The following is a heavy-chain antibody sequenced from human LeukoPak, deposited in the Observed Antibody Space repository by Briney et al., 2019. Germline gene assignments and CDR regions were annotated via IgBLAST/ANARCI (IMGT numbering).Heavy chain of an antibody. D-gene: IGHD2-2*01. CDR2: ISSSSSYI. CDR1: GGSISSYY. V-gene: IGHV3-21*01. CDR3: ARSSVVVPAAYLILYRYGMDV. Sequence: ETLSLTCTVSGGSISSYYWSWIRQPPGKGLEWVSSISSSSSYIYYADSVKGRFTISRDNAKNSLYLQMNSLRAEDTAVYYCARSSVVVPAAYLILYRYGMDVWGQGTTVTVSS. J-gene: IGHJ6*02.